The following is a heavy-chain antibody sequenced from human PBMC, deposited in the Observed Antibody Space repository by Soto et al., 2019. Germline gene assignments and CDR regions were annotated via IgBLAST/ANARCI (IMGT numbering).Heavy chain of an antibody. CDR3: ARSRELEDIVVVVAAGDASDI. CDR2: IIPIFGTA. CDR1: GGTFSSYA. D-gene: IGHD2-15*01. V-gene: IGHV1-69*13. Sequence: GASVKVSCKASGGTFSSYAISWVRQAPGQGLEWMGGIIPIFGTANYAQKFQGRVTITADESTSTAYMELSSLRSEDTAVYYCARSRELEDIVVVVAAGDASDIWGQGTMVTVSS. J-gene: IGHJ3*02.